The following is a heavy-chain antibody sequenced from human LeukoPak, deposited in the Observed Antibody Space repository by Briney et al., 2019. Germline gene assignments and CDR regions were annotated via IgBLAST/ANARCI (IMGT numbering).Heavy chain of an antibody. CDR3: ARDRSLWGSFYFDY. V-gene: IGHV3-21*01. J-gene: IGHJ4*02. CDR1: GFTFSSYS. Sequence: GGSLSLSCAASGFTFSSYSMNWVRQAPGKGLEWVSSISSSSSYIYYADSVKGRFTISRDNAKNSLYLQMNSLRAEDTAVYYCARDRSLWGSFYFDYWGQGTLVTVSS. CDR2: ISSSSSYI. D-gene: IGHD3-16*01.